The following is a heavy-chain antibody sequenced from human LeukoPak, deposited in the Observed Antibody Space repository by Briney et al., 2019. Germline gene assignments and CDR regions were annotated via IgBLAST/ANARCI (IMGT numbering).Heavy chain of an antibody. CDR1: GYTFSNYG. CDR2: ISDYNGNT. J-gene: IGHJ6*03. CDR3: ARTAPGTSLGGYYYYMDA. D-gene: IGHD1/OR15-1a*01. V-gene: IGHV1-18*04. Sequence: ASVKVSCKASGYTFSNYGINWVRQAPGQGPEWMGWISDYNGNTNYAQNLQDRVTLTTDTSTSTAHMELRGLRADDTAVYYCARTAPGTSLGGYYYYMDAWGKGTTITVSS.